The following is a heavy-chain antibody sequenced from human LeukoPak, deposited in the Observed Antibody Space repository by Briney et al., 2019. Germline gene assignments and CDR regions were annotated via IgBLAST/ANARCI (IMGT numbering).Heavy chain of an antibody. CDR1: GFTSSSYS. D-gene: IGHD1-26*01. CDR2: ISSSSSTI. Sequence: PGGSLRLSCAASGFTSSSYSMNWVRQAPGRGLEWVSYISSSSSTIYYADSVKGRFTISRDNAKNSLYLQMNSLRAEDTAVYYCARGKRPGSYRDAFDIWGQGTMVTVSS. J-gene: IGHJ3*02. V-gene: IGHV3-48*04. CDR3: ARGKRPGSYRDAFDI.